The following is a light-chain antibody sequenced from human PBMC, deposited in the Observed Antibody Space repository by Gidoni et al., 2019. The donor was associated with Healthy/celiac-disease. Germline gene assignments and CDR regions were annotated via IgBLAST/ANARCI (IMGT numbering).Light chain of an antibody. CDR1: QSGSSSY. J-gene: IGKJ5*01. Sequence: ETALTQSPGTLSLSPGERATPSCRASQSGSSSYLAWYQQKPGQAPRLLIYGASSRATGIPDRFSGSGSGTDFTLTISRLESEDFAVYYCQQYGSSPRITFXQXTRLXIK. CDR3: QQYGSSPRIT. CDR2: GAS. V-gene: IGKV3-20*01.